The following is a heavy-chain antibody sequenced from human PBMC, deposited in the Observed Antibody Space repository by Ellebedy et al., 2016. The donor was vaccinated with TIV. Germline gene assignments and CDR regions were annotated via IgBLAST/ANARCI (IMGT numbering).Heavy chain of an antibody. CDR2: IYSSGST. V-gene: IGHV4-4*08. D-gene: IGHD1-26*01. Sequence: SETLSLTCTVSGGSISSYYWNWIRQPPGKGLEWIGYIYSSGSTNYNPSLKSRVTISSDTSTNQFSLKLTPVTAADTAVYYCARGGIGVGADSWGQGTLVTVSS. CDR3: ARGGIGVGADS. CDR1: GGSISSYY. J-gene: IGHJ4*02.